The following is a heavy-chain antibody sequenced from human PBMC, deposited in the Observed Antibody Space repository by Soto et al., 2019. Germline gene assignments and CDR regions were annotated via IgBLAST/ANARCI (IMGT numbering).Heavy chain of an antibody. V-gene: IGHV3-23*01. CDR2: ISHSGGTA. Sequence: EAQLLESGGGSVQPGGSLRLSCAASGFTFTIYAMHWVRRPPGKGLEWVSSISHSGGTAYYADSVKGRFSISRDSLVNTLYLQMNSLRAEDTAVYYCSKGRGQNWNFDSWGQGTLVTVSP. J-gene: IGHJ5*01. CDR3: SKGRGQNWNFDS. D-gene: IGHD1-1*01. CDR1: GFTFTIYA.